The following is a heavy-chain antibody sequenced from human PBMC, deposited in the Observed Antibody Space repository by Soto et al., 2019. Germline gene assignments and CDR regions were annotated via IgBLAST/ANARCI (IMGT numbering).Heavy chain of an antibody. V-gene: IGHV4-31*03. CDR1: AGSINGGSYY. D-gene: IGHD5-18*01. CDR2: IYYSGYA. Sequence: SETLSLTCSVSAGSINGGSYYWSWIRHLPGKGLEWIGYIYYSGYAYYNPSLESRLAISGDTSKNQFSLNLTSVTAADTAVYYCARDRRGRGNSYHGMDVWGPGTTVTVS. CDR3: ARDRRGRGNSYHGMDV. J-gene: IGHJ6*02.